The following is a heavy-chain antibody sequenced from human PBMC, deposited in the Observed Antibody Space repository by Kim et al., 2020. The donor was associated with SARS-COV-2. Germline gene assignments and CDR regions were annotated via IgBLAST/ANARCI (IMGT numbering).Heavy chain of an antibody. Sequence: SPSFQGQVTISADKSISTAYLQWSSLKASDTAMYYCARPGSITMPWGFDYWGQGTLVTVSS. D-gene: IGHD3-10*01. CDR3: ARPGSITMPWGFDY. J-gene: IGHJ4*02. V-gene: IGHV5-51*01.